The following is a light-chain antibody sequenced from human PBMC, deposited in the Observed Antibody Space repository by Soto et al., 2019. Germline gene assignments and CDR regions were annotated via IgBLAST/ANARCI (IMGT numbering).Light chain of an antibody. CDR1: SSDVGSYKF. V-gene: IGLV2-23*01. Sequence: QSALTQPASVSGSPGQSITISCTGTSSDVGSYKFVSWYQQHPGKAPKLMIYKGSKRPSGVSNRFSGSKSGNTASLTISGLQAEDEADYYCCSYAGSSTWVFGTGTKLTVL. CDR2: KGS. CDR3: CSYAGSSTWV. J-gene: IGLJ1*01.